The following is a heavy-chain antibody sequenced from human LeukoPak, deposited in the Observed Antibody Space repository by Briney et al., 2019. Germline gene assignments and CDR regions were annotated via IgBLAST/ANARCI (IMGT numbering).Heavy chain of an antibody. CDR2: ISSSGSDTI. V-gene: IGHV3-48*03. J-gene: IGHJ3*02. CDR1: GFTFSSYE. Sequence: GGSLRLSCAASGFTFSSYEMNWVRQAPGKGLEWVSYISSSGSDTIYYADSVKGRVTIFRDNAKNSLYLQMNSLKAEDTAVYYCARDGRAVAIDIWGQGTMVTVSS. CDR3: ARDGRAVAIDI. D-gene: IGHD6-19*01.